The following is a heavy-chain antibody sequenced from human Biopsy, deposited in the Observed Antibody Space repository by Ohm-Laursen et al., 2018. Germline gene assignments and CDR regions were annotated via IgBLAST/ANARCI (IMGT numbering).Heavy chain of an antibody. D-gene: IGHD2-2*01. Sequence: SDTLSLTCTVSRDSISNYYWTWIRQSPGKGLEWIGYIYYTGSTNYNPSVKSRVTISVDTSKNQFSLKLNSVTAADTAVYYCASMPHFDYWGQGILVTVSS. V-gene: IGHV4-59*07. CDR1: RDSISNYY. J-gene: IGHJ4*02. CDR3: ASMPHFDY. CDR2: IYYTGST.